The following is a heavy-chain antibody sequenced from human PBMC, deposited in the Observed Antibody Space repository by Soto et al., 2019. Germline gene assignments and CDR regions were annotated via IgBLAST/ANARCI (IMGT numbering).Heavy chain of an antibody. Sequence: PWRPRTLSCPASGLTFSDYYIHCFRRAPGKGLEWISYISGNGEIIQYAASARGRFTISRDNAENSVYLEMDSLRAEDTALYYCSRDVDADCRTDFDYWGRGTLVTVSS. CDR3: SRDVDADCRTDFDY. CDR2: ISGNGEII. V-gene: IGHV3-11*01. J-gene: IGHJ4*02. D-gene: IGHD2-21*02. CDR1: GLTFSDYY.